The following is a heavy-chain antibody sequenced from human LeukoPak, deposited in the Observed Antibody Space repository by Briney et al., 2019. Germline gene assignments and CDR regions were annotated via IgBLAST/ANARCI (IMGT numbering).Heavy chain of an antibody. J-gene: IGHJ4*02. Sequence: GGSLRLSCAASGFTFSSYVMSWVRQAPGKGLEWVSLFTGSGSTTYYGDSVKGRFAISRDNSKDTLYLQVNSLRAEDTAVYHCAKKSPIFGVVIPLFDYWGQGTLASVSS. CDR2: FTGSGSTT. D-gene: IGHD3-3*01. V-gene: IGHV3-23*01. CDR3: AKKSPIFGVVIPLFDY. CDR1: GFTFSSYV.